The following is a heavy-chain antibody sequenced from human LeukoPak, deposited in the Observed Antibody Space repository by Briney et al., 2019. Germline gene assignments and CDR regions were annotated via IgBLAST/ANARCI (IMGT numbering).Heavy chain of an antibody. V-gene: IGHV4-59*01. CDR3: ARNRVEDQVQLERAASDI. CDR1: GGSISSYY. Sequence: SETLSLTCTVSGGSISSYYWSWIRQPPGKGLEWIGYIYYSGSTNYNPSLKSRVTISVDTSKNQFSLKLSSVTAADTAVYYRARNRVEDQVQLERAASDIWGQGTMVTVSS. D-gene: IGHD1-1*01. CDR2: IYYSGST. J-gene: IGHJ3*02.